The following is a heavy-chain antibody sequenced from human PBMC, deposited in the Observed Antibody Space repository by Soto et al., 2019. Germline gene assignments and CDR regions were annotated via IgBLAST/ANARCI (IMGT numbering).Heavy chain of an antibody. D-gene: IGHD6-13*01. V-gene: IGHV4-39*01. J-gene: IGHJ5*02. CDR3: ASSAGGWFDP. CDR2: IYYSGST. Sequence: SETLSLTCTVSGGSISSSSYYWGWIRQPPGKGLEWIGSIYYSGSTYYNPSLKSRVTISVDTSKNQFSLKLSSVTAADTAVYYCASSAGGWFDPWGQGTLLTVSS. CDR1: GGSISSSSYY.